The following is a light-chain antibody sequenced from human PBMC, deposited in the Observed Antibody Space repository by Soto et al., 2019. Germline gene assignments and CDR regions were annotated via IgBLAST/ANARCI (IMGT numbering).Light chain of an antibody. V-gene: IGKV3-20*01. J-gene: IGKJ1*01. Sequence: EIVLTQSPGTLSLSPGERATLSCRASQSVSSSYLAWYQQKPGQAPRLLIYDASSRATGIPDRFSGSGSGTDFTLTISRQGPEDFAVYYCQQYGSSPRTFGQGTKVEIK. CDR3: QQYGSSPRT. CDR2: DAS. CDR1: QSVSSSY.